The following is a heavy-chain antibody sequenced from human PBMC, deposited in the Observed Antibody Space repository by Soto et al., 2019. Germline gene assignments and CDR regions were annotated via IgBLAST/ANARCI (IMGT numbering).Heavy chain of an antibody. D-gene: IGHD3-10*01. J-gene: IGHJ6*02. CDR2: IIPIFGTA. V-gene: IGHV1-69*13. Sequence: SVKVSCKASGGTFSSYAISWVRQAPGQGLEWMGGIIPIFGTANYAQKFQGRVTITADESTSTAYMELSSLRSEDTAVYYCARAITMVRGVTMDGMDVWGQGTTVTVSS. CDR1: GGTFSSYA. CDR3: ARAITMVRGVTMDGMDV.